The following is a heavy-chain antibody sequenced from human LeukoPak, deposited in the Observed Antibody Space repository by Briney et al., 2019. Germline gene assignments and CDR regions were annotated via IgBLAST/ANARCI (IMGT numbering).Heavy chain of an antibody. CDR3: ARLKFYDSTGYSPGYYMDV. CDR1: GDSISSYS. CDR2: IYGSGIT. D-gene: IGHD3-22*01. J-gene: IGHJ6*03. V-gene: IGHV4-4*07. Sequence: PSETLSLTCSVSGDSISSYSWNWIRQSAGTGLEWIGRIYGSGITDYNPSLKSRVTMSLDTSRKQFSLRLTSVTAADTAVYYCARLKFYDSTGYSPGYYMDVWGKGTTVSVFS.